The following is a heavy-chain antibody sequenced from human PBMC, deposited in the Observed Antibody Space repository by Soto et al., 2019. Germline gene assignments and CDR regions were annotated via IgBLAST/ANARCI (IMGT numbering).Heavy chain of an antibody. J-gene: IGHJ4*02. Sequence: PSETLSLTCTVSRRSVNSGSYYWTWLRHPPGQGLEWIGDIYYNGSTKYNPSLKSRVTISSDASKKQFSLRLSSLTAADTAVYYCARDNQPSLYYDRNGHSLHWGPGSLVTVSS. CDR2: IYYNGST. V-gene: IGHV4-61*01. D-gene: IGHD3-22*01. CDR3: ARDNQPSLYYDRNGHSLH. CDR1: RRSVNSGSYY.